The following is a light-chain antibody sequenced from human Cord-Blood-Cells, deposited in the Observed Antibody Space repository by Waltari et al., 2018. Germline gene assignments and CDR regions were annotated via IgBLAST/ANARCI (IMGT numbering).Light chain of an antibody. CDR3: QQYYSTPWT. CDR2: WAS. CDR1: QSVLYSSNNKNF. Sequence: DIVMTQSPDSLAVSLGERAPINCKSSQSVLYSSNNKNFLAWYQQKPGQPPKLLIYWASTRESGVPDRFSGSGSGTDFTLTISSLQAEDLAVYYCQQYYSTPWTFGQGTKVEIK. J-gene: IGKJ1*01. V-gene: IGKV4-1*01.